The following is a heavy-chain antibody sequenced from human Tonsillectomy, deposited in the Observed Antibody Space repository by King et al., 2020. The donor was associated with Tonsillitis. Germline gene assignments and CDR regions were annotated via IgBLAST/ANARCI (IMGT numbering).Heavy chain of an antibody. Sequence: VQLVESGAEVKKPGESLKISCEGSGYSFNSYWIAWVRQMPGKGLEWMGIIFPGDSDTRYSPSFQGQVTISADRFISTAYLQWNSLKASDTAIYHCARWGARGVRGVDYYGMDVWGQGTTVTVPS. CDR1: GYSFNSYW. CDR2: IFPGDSDT. V-gene: IGHV5-51*01. J-gene: IGHJ6*02. D-gene: IGHD3-10*01. CDR3: ARWGARGVRGVDYYGMDV.